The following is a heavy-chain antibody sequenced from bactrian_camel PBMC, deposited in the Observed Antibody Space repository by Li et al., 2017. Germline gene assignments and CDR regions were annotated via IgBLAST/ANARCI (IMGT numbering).Heavy chain of an antibody. D-gene: IGHD2*01. V-gene: IGHV3-2*01. Sequence: HVQLVESGGGLVQPGGSLRLSCRTSGFPFSTYYMSWVRQAPGKGLEWVSSIYRDGSNTYYADSVKGRFTISRDNAKNTVSLEMNSLKPEDTAMYYCAAGEDGAVVGGIYVPLLVTATLLAGASGPRSPSP. CDR3: AAGEDGAVVGGIYVPLLVTATLLA. J-gene: IGHJ6*01. CDR2: IYRDGSNT. CDR1: GFPFSTYY.